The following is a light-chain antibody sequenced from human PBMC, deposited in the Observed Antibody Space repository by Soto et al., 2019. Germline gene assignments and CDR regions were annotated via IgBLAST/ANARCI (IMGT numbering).Light chain of an antibody. Sequence: EIVLTQSPGTLSLSPGERATLSCRASQSVSSSLAWYQQKPGLAPTLLISDASTRASGVPVRFTGGGSGTDFTLTILRLEPEDFALYSCQQYGGSPITFGQGTRLEIK. CDR2: DAS. CDR3: QQYGGSPIT. V-gene: IGKV3-20*01. J-gene: IGKJ5*01. CDR1: QSVSSS.